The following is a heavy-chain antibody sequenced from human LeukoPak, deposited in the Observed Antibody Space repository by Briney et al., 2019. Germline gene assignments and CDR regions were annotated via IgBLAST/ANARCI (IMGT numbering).Heavy chain of an antibody. CDR2: IFYSGTT. CDR3: ASGLCGYYFDY. CDR1: GGSIRGYY. D-gene: IGHD3/OR15-3a*01. V-gene: IGHV4-59*08. J-gene: IGHJ4*02. Sequence: AETLSLTCTVSGGSIRGYYWSWIRQPPGKGLEWIGYIFYSGTTNYNPSLKSRVAISVATSKNQCSLNLNSVTAADTAVYYCASGLCGYYFDYWGQGTLVTVSS.